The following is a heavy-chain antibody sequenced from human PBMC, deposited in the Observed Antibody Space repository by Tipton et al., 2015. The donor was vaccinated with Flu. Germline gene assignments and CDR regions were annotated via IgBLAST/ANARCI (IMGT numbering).Heavy chain of an antibody. CDR2: IYTSGST. D-gene: IGHD6-6*01. J-gene: IGHJ4*02. CDR3: ARGPSLHKQLVPTFIDY. V-gene: IGHV4-4*07. Sequence: TLSLTCTVSGGSISSYYWSWIRQPAGKGLEWIGRIYTSGSTNYNPSLKSRVTMSVDTSKNQFSLKLSSVTAADTAVYYCARGPSLHKQLVPTFIDYWGQGTLVTVSS. CDR1: GGSISSYY.